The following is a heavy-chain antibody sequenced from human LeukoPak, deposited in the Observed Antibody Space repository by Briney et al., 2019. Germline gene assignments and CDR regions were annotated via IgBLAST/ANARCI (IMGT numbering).Heavy chain of an antibody. J-gene: IGHJ6*02. CDR1: GFTFSNAY. CDR3: TTDRVARWELYSDYYGMDV. V-gene: IGHV3-15*07. Sequence: GGSLRLSCAASGFTFSNAYMNWVRQAPGKGLEWVGRIKPKTDGGTTDYAAPVKGRFTISRDDSKNTLYLQMNSLKTEDTAVYYCTTDRVARWELYSDYYGMDVWGQGTTVTVSS. CDR2: IKPKTDGGTT. D-gene: IGHD1-26*01.